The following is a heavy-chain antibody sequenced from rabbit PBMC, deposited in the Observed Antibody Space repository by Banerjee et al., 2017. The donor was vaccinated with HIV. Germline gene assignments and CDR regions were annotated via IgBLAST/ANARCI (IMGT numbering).Heavy chain of an antibody. J-gene: IGHJ6*01. CDR1: GFSFSSNW. CDR2: IDTYDGDT. CDR3: ARDTGTSFSSYGMDL. D-gene: IGHD7-1*01. Sequence: LEESGGGLVKPGGTLTLTCTVSGFSFSSNWICWVRQAPGKGLEWIACIDTYDGDTDYANWPKGRFTISKTSSTTVTLRMTSLTAAGTATYFCARDTGTSFSSYGMDLWGPGTLVTVS. V-gene: IGHV1S45*01.